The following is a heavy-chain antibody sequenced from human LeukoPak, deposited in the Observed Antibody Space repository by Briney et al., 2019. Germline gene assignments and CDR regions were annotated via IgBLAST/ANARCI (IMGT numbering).Heavy chain of an antibody. V-gene: IGHV3-30*03. Sequence: PGRSLRLSCAASGFTFSSSGMHWVRQAPGKGLEWVAVISYDGSNKYYADSVKGRFTFSRDNSKNTLYLQMNSLRAEDTAAYYCARDKPYGGYVGPPNYDYYYGMDVWGQGTTVTVSS. CDR2: ISYDGSNK. J-gene: IGHJ6*02. D-gene: IGHD5-12*01. CDR1: GFTFSSSG. CDR3: ARDKPYGGYVGPPNYDYYYGMDV.